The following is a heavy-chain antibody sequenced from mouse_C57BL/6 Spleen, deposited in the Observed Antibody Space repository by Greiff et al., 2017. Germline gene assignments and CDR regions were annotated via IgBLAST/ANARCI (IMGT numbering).Heavy chain of an antibody. CDR2: IDPSDSYT. CDR3: ARGGTTVVGDYFDY. V-gene: IGHV1-69*01. J-gene: IGHJ2*01. D-gene: IGHD1-1*01. CDR1: GYTFTSYW. Sequence: VQLQQPGAELVMPGASVKLSCKASGYTFTSYWMHWVKQRPGQGLEWIGEIDPSDSYTNYNQKFKGKSTLTVDKSASTAYMQLSSLTSEDSAVYYGARGGTTVVGDYFDYWGQGTTLTVSS.